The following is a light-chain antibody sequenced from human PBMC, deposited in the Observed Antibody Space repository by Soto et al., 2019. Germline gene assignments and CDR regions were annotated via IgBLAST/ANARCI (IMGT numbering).Light chain of an antibody. CDR3: QQSYITPRT. V-gene: IGKV1-39*01. Sequence: DIQMTQSPSSLSASVGDRVTITCRTSQSINTYLNWYQQKPGEAPKLLIYAASILQNGVPSTFSGSGSGTDFTLAISTLQPEDFATYYCQQSYITPRTFGGGTKVEVK. CDR2: AAS. CDR1: QSINTY. J-gene: IGKJ4*01.